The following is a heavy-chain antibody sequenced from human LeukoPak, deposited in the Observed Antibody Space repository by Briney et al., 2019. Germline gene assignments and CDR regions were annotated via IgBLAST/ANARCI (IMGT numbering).Heavy chain of an antibody. D-gene: IGHD6-6*01. V-gene: IGHV3-74*01. J-gene: IGHJ4*02. CDR3: AREHYSSSSSDY. Sequence: PGGSLRLSCAASGFMFGSYWMHWVRQAPGKGLVWVSRTNTDGSGTSYADSVKGRFTISRDNAKNTLYLQMNSLRVEDTAVYYCAREHYSSSSSDYWGQGTLVTVSS. CDR1: GFMFGSYW. CDR2: TNTDGSGT.